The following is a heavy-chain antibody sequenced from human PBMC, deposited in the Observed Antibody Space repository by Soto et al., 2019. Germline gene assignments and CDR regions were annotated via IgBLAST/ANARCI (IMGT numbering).Heavy chain of an antibody. D-gene: IGHD2-2*01. CDR2: ITGASGYI. CDR3: ARHGIHSTDLYYFDY. J-gene: IGHJ4*02. V-gene: IGHV3-21*02. Sequence: EVQLVESGGGLVKSGGSLRLTCAASGFSFLSYGMSWVRQAPGKGPEWVAFITGASGYIRYADSVKGRFSVSRDNAKNSLYLEMNNLRADDAAVYYCARHGIHSTDLYYFDYWGQGALVAVST. CDR1: GFSFLSYG.